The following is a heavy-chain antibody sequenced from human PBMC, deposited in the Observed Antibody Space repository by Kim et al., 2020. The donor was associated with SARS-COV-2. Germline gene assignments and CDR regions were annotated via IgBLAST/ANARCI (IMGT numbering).Heavy chain of an antibody. V-gene: IGHV1-24*01. J-gene: IGHJ4*02. CDR2: FDPEDGET. Sequence: ASVKVSCKVSGYTLTELSMHWVRQAPGKGLEWMGGFDPEDGETIYAQKFQGRVTMTEDTSTDTAYMELSSLRSEDTAVYYCATDPGYSSSWNYWGQGTLVTVSS. CDR1: GYTLTELS. CDR3: ATDPGYSSSWNY. D-gene: IGHD6-13*01.